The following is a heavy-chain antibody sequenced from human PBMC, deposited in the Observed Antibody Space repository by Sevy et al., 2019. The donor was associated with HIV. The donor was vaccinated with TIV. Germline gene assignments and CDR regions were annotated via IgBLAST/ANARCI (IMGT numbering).Heavy chain of an antibody. V-gene: IGHV3-53*01. CDR3: ARDRNTAMVIGMDV. CDR2: IYSGGST. J-gene: IGHJ6*02. D-gene: IGHD5-18*01. CDR1: GFIVSSNY. Sequence: GGSLRLSCAASGFIVSSNYMSWVRQAPGKGLEWVSVIYSGGSTNYADSVKGRFTISRDNSKNTLYLQMNSLRAEDTAVYYCARDRNTAMVIGMDVWGQGTTVTVSS.